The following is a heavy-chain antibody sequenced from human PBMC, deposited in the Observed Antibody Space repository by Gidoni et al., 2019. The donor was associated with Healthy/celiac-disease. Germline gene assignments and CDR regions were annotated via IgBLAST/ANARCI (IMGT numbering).Heavy chain of an antibody. J-gene: IGHJ3*02. Sequence: EVQLVESGGGSVQPGRSLRLSCTASGFTFGDSAMSWFRQDPGKGLEWVGFIRRKAYGGTTEYAASVKGRCTISRDDSKSIAYLQMNSLKTEDTAVYYCTRDRGSYWGFDAFDIWGQGTMVTASS. CDR3: TRDRGSYWGFDAFDI. V-gene: IGHV3-49*03. CDR1: GFTFGDSA. CDR2: IRRKAYGGTT. D-gene: IGHD1-26*01.